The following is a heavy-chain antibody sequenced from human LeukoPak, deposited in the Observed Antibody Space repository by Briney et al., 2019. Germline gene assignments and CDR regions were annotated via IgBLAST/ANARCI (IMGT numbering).Heavy chain of an antibody. CDR1: GYTFTGCY. J-gene: IGHJ4*02. CDR2: INPNSGGT. CDR3: AREVHPSGSYPLDY. V-gene: IGHV1-2*02. Sequence: EASVKVSCKASGYTFTGCYMHWVRQAPGQGLEWMGWINPNSGGTNYAQKFQGRVTMTRDTSISTAYMELSRLRSDDTAVYYCAREVHPSGSYPLDYWGQGTLVTVSS. D-gene: IGHD1-26*01.